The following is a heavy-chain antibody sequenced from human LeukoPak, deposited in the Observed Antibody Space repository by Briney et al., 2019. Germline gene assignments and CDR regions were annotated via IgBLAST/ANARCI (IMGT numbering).Heavy chain of an antibody. D-gene: IGHD6-13*01. J-gene: IGHJ4*02. CDR3: ARFHSSRSWELY. V-gene: IGHV3-7*01. CDR2: ISHSGSGK. Sequence: GGSLRLSCAASGFTFSSCWMSWVRQAPGKGLEWVSDISHSGSGKYYLDSVKGRFTISRDNAKNSLYLQMNSQRVEDTAVYYCARFHSSRSWELYWGQGTLVTVSS. CDR1: GFTFSSCW.